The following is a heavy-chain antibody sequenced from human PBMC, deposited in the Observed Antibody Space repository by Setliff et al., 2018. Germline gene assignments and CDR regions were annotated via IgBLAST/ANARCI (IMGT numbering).Heavy chain of an antibody. Sequence: SETLSLTCTVSGASVSGNSYYWGWIRQPPGKGLEWIGSMYYGGGGSTYYNASLESRLTISVDTSKNQFSLKLRSVTAADTAVYYCARTGTYRYFDSWGQGTLVTVSS. CDR1: GASVSGNSYY. J-gene: IGHJ4*02. CDR3: ARTGTYRYFDS. V-gene: IGHV4-39*01. CDR2: MYYGGGGST. D-gene: IGHD1-1*01.